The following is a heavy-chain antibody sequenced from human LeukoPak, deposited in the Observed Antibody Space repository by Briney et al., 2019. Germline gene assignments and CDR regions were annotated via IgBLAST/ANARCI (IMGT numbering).Heavy chain of an antibody. CDR3: ARGSPSPVN. Sequence: GGSLRLSCAASGFTFSTYEMNWVRQAPGKGLEWVSYISSSGSTIYYADSVKGRLTISRDNAKNSLYLQMNSLRVEDTAVYYCARGSPSPVNWGQGTLVTVSS. CDR2: ISSSGSTI. CDR1: GFTFSTYE. V-gene: IGHV3-48*03. J-gene: IGHJ4*02.